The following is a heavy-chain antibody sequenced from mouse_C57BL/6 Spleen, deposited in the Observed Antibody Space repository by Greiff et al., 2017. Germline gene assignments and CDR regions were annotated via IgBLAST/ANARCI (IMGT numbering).Heavy chain of an antibody. D-gene: IGHD1-1*01. CDR2: IDPSDSYT. V-gene: IGHV1-69*01. CDR3: ARKGKLDYYDAYYFDY. J-gene: IGHJ2*01. Sequence: QVQLQQPGAELVMPGASVKLSCKASGYTFTSYWMHWVKQRPGQGLEWIGEIDPSDSYTNYNQKFKGKSTLTVNKSSSTAYMQLSSLTSEDSAVYYCARKGKLDYYDAYYFDYWGQGTTLTVSS. CDR1: GYTFTSYW.